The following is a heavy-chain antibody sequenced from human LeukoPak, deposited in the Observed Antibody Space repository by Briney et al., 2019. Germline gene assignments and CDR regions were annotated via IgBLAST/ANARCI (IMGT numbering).Heavy chain of an antibody. J-gene: IGHJ4*02. D-gene: IGHD1-1*01. CDR2: FDPEDGET. Sequence: ASVKVSCKVSGYTLTELSMHWVRQAPGKGLEWMGGFDPEDGETIYAQKFQGRVTMTEDTSTDTAYMELSSLRSEDTAVYYCATGLLPANWNHDYWGREPWSPSPQ. CDR1: GYTLTELS. V-gene: IGHV1-24*01. CDR3: ATGLLPANWNHDY.